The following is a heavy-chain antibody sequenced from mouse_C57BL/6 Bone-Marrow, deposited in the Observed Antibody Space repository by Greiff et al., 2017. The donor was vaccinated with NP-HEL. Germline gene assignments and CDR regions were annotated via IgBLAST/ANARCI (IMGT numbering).Heavy chain of an antibody. CDR3: ARSYSRDY. J-gene: IGHJ4*01. CDR1: GYTFTSYG. CDR2: IYPRSGNT. Sequence: QVQLQQSGAELARPGASVKLSCKASGYTFTSYGISWVKQRTGQGLEWIGEIYPRSGNTYYNEKFKGKATLTADKSSSTAYMELRSLTSEDSAVYFCARSYSRDYGGQGTSVTVSS. V-gene: IGHV1-81*01.